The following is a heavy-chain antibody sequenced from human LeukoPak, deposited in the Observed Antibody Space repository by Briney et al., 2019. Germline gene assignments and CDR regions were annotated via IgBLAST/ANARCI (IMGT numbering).Heavy chain of an antibody. J-gene: IGHJ4*02. V-gene: IGHV3-64*01. D-gene: IGHD3-22*01. CDR1: GFTFSSYP. Sequence: GGSLRLSCAASGFTFSSYPMHWVRQAPGKGLEYVSGISSNGDSTYYANSVKGRFTISRDNSKNTLYLQMGSLRAEDMAVYYCAREYYYEELDYWGQGTLVTVSS. CDR2: ISSNGDST. CDR3: AREYYYEELDY.